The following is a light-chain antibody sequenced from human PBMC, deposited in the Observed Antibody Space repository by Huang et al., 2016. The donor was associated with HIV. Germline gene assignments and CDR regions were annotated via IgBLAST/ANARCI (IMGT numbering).Light chain of an antibody. CDR2: VAS. Sequence: IQLTQSPSSLSASVGDRVTITCRASQGIGTYLAWYQQKPGKAPKLLFYVASTLQSGVSSRFSGSGSGTDFTLTSSSLQPEDVATYYCQQLNNYPYTFGQGTNLEIK. V-gene: IGKV1-9*01. J-gene: IGKJ2*01. CDR1: QGIGTY. CDR3: QQLNNYPYT.